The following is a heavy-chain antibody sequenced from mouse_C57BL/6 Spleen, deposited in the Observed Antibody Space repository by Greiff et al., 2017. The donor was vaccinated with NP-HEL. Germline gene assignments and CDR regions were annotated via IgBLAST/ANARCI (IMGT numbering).Heavy chain of an antibody. CDR2: ISNLAYSI. Sequence: EVQRVESGGGLVQPGGSLKLSCAASGFTFSDYGMAWVRQAPRKGPEWVAFISNLAYSIYYADTVTGRFTISRENAKNTLYLEMSSLRSEDTAMYYCARLGVVEDAMDYWGKGTSVTVSS. CDR3: ARLGVVEDAMDY. D-gene: IGHD1-1*01. CDR1: GFTFSDYG. V-gene: IGHV5-15*01. J-gene: IGHJ4*01.